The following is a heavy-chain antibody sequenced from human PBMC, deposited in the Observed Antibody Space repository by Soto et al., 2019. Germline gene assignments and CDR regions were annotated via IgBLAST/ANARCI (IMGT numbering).Heavy chain of an antibody. D-gene: IGHD3-10*01. J-gene: IGHJ4*02. V-gene: IGHV3-7*01. CDR1: GFTFSSYW. CDR2: IKQDGSEK. CDR3: ARDGSHYYGSGSYYTPIFDY. Sequence: GGSLRLSCAASGFTFSSYWMSWVRQAPGKGLEWVANIKQDGSEKYYVDSVKGRFTISRDNAKNSLYLQMNSLRAEDTAVYYCARDGSHYYGSGSYYTPIFDYWGQGTLVTVSS.